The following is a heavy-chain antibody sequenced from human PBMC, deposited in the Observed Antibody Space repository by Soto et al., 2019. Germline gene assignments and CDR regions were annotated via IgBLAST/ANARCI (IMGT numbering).Heavy chain of an antibody. CDR1: GFTFDDYA. J-gene: IGHJ4*02. V-gene: IGHV3-9*01. CDR3: AKQSVLRYFDWLRNYYFDY. CDR2: ISWNSGSI. D-gene: IGHD3-9*01. Sequence: EVQLVESGGGLVQPGRSLRLSCAASGFTFDDYAMHWVRQAPGKGLEWVSGISWNSGSIGYADSVKGRFTISRDNAKNSLYLQMNSLRAEDTALYYCAKQSVLRYFDWLRNYYFDYWGQGTLVTVSS.